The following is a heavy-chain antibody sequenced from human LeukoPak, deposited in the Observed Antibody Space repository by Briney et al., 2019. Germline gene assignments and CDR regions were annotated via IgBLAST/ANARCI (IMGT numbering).Heavy chain of an antibody. Sequence: GGSLRLSCAASGFTFSSYAMHWVRQAPGKGLEWVAVISYDGSSKYYADSVKGRFTISRDNSKNTLYLQMNSLRAEDTAVYYCASAPHEYDFWSGYSPNWGQGTLVTVSS. CDR1: GFTFSSYA. J-gene: IGHJ4*02. V-gene: IGHV3-30*01. CDR2: ISYDGSSK. CDR3: ASAPHEYDFWSGYSPN. D-gene: IGHD3-3*01.